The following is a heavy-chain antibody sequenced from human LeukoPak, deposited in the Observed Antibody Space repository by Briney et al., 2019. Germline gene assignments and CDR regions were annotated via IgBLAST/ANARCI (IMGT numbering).Heavy chain of an antibody. CDR1: GFTFSSYS. CDR3: AREAKGGYGDYGSAFDI. CDR2: ISSSSSTI. J-gene: IGHJ3*02. V-gene: IGHV3-48*04. Sequence: GGSLRLSCAASGFTFSSYSMNWVRQAPGKGLEWVSYISSSSSTIYYADSVKGRFTISRDNAKNSLYLQMNSLRAEDTAVYYCAREAKGGYGDYGSAFDIWGQGTMVTVSS. D-gene: IGHD4-17*01.